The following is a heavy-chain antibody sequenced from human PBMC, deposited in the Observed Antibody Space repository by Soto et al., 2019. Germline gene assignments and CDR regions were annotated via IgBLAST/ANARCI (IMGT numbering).Heavy chain of an antibody. V-gene: IGHV3-74*01. J-gene: IGHJ6*02. CDR1: GFTFSSYW. Sequence: GSLRLVCGATGFTFSSYWMHWVRPGPEKGRVWVSRISRDGTETTYADSVRCRFTISRDNAKGTVHLQMNGLGVDDTAEYYCVRGPTGHFTRGMGVWGRG. CDR3: VRGPTGHFTRGMGV. CDR2: ISRDGTET. D-gene: IGHD1-1*01.